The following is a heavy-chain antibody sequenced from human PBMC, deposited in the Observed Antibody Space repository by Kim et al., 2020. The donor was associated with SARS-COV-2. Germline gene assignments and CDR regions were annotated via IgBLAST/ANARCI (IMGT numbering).Heavy chain of an antibody. V-gene: IGHV4-4*02. Sequence: SETLSLTCAVSGGSISSSNWWSWVRQPPGKGLEWIGEIYHSGSTNYNPSLKSRVTISVDKSKNQFSLKLSSVTAADTAVYYCARGEITMVRGVIIAYFDYWGQGTLVTVSS. CDR3: ARGEITMVRGVIIAYFDY. D-gene: IGHD3-10*01. CDR2: IYHSGST. J-gene: IGHJ4*02. CDR1: GGSISSSNW.